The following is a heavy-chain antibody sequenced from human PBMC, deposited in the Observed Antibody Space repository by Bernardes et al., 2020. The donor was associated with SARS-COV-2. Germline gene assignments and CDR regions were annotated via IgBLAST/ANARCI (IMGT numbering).Heavy chain of an antibody. CDR2: IKQDGSEQ. CDR3: ARDPRGITRWYFDL. CDR1: GFTFSSYW. V-gene: IGHV3-7*04. D-gene: IGHD1-20*01. Sequence: GGSLRLSCAGSGFTFSSYWMSWVRQAPGTGLEWVANIKQDGSEQYYVDSVKGRFTISRDNAKNSLYLQMNSLRAEDTAVYYCARDPRGITRWYFDLWGRGTLVTVSS. J-gene: IGHJ2*01.